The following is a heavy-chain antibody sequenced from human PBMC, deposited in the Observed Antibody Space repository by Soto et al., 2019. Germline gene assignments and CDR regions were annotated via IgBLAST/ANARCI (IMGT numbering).Heavy chain of an antibody. Sequence: QLQLQESGPGLVKPSETLSLTCTVSGGSISSSSYYWGWIRQPPGKGLEWIGSIYYSGSTYYNPSLKSRLTISVDTSKNQFSLKLSSVTAADTAVYYCASTPPRKWWGWFDPWGQGTLVTVSS. CDR1: GGSISSSSYY. V-gene: IGHV4-39*01. CDR2: IYYSGST. J-gene: IGHJ5*02. CDR3: ASTPPRKWWGWFDP. D-gene: IGHD2-15*01.